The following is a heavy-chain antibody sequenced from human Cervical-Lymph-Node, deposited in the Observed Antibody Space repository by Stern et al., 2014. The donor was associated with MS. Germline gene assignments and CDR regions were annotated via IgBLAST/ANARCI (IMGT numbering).Heavy chain of an antibody. Sequence: VQLVESGPGLVKPSETLSLTCTVSGGSISSYYWSWIRQPPGKGLEWIGDIYYSGSTNYNPSLKSRVTISVDTSKNQFSLKLSSVTAADTAVYYCARRRRGGCSGGSCFWFDPWGQGTLVTVSS. CDR1: GGSISSYY. V-gene: IGHV4-59*01. CDR2: IYYSGST. CDR3: ARRRRGGCSGGSCFWFDP. D-gene: IGHD2-15*01. J-gene: IGHJ5*02.